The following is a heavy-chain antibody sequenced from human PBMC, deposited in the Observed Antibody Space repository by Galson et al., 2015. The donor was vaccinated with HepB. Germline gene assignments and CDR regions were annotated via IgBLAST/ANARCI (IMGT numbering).Heavy chain of an antibody. V-gene: IGHV3-23*01. D-gene: IGHD3-22*01. CDR1: GFTFSSYA. CDR2: ISDSGDST. CDR3: AKALSGYFGLFRVYFDY. J-gene: IGHJ4*02. Sequence: SLRLSCAASGFTFSSYAMSWVRQAPGKGLEWVLGISDSGDSTYYADSVKGRFTISRDNSKNTLYLQMNSLRAEDTAVYYCAKALSGYFGLFRVYFDYWGQGTLVTVSS.